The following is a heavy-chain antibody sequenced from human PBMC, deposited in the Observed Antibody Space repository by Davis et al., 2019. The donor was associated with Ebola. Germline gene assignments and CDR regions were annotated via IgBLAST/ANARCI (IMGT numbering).Heavy chain of an antibody. J-gene: IGHJ6*04. CDR3: AKGMVGGGYYYYGMDV. CDR1: GFTFDDYA. CDR2: ISWNSGSI. D-gene: IGHD3-10*01. Sequence: PGGSLRLSCAASGFTFDDYAMHWVRQAPGKGLEWVSGISWNSGSIGYADSVKGRFTISRDNAKNSLYLQMNSLRAEDTALYYCAKGMVGGGYYYYGMDVWGKGTTVTVSS. V-gene: IGHV3-9*01.